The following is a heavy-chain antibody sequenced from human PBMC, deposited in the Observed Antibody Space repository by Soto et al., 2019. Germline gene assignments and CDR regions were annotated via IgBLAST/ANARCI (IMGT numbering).Heavy chain of an antibody. CDR3: ARSVFP. V-gene: IGHV4-31*03. J-gene: IGHJ5*02. CDR1: GGSISSGGYY. Sequence: QVQLQESGPGLVKPSQTLSLTCTVSGGSISSGGYYWSWLRQHPGKGLEWIGYIYYSKSTYYNPSLKSXVXXXXXTSXNQFSLKLTSVTAADTAVYYCARSVFPWGQGTLVTVSS. CDR2: IYYSKST.